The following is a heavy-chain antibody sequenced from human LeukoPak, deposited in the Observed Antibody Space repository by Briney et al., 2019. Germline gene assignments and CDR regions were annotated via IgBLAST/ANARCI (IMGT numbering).Heavy chain of an antibody. CDR3: ARHDAGIAARPFDN. D-gene: IGHD6-6*01. V-gene: IGHV4-4*09. Sequence: SETLSLTCTVSGGSISTYYWSWIRRPPGKGLEWIAYIHASGPTNYNPSLKSRITISVDTSKNQFSLKLSSVTAADTAVYYCARHDAGIAARPFDNWGQGTLATVSS. J-gene: IGHJ4*02. CDR2: IHASGPT. CDR1: GGSISTYY.